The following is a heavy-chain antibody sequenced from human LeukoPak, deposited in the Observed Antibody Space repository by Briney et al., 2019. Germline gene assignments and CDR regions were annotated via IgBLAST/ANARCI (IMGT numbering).Heavy chain of an antibody. CDR3: ARDRTETAANAFDI. D-gene: IGHD2-15*01. J-gene: IGHJ3*02. CDR2: INHSGST. Sequence: PSETLSLTCAVYGGSFSGYYWSWIRQPPGNGLEWIGEINHSGSTNYNPSLKSRVTISVDTSKNQFSLKLSSVTAADTAVYYCARDRTETAANAFDIWGQGTMVTVSS. V-gene: IGHV4-34*01. CDR1: GGSFSGYY.